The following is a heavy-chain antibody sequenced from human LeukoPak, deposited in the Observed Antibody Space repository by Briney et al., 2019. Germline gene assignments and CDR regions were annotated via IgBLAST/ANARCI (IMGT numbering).Heavy chain of an antibody. CDR2: ISYDGNDK. V-gene: IGHV3-30*04. J-gene: IGHJ4*02. D-gene: IGHD3-22*01. CDR1: GFTFSSYA. CDR3: ARGQHFRVYDSSDYYPY. Sequence: GGSLRLSCATSGFTFSSYAFYWIRQAPGKGLEWLTLISYDGNDKYYADSVKGRFSISRDNSKSMVFLQMNSLRAEDTAVYYCARGQHFRVYDSSDYYPYWGQGTLVTVSS.